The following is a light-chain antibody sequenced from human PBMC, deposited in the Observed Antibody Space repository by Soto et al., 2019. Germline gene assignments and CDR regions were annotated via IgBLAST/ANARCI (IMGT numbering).Light chain of an antibody. CDR3: QHYHSYSEA. V-gene: IGKV1-5*03. Sequence: IERSESPSTISASLGYRVTITCLASQSISTWLAWYQQKPGKAPKLLIYPASSLESGVPSRFSGSGSGTEFSLTISSLQPDDFATYNCQHYHSYSEAFGQGTKVDIK. J-gene: IGKJ1*01. CDR2: PAS. CDR1: QSISTW.